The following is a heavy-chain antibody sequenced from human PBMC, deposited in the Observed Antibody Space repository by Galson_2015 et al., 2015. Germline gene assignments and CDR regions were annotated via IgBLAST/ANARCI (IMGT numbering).Heavy chain of an antibody. J-gene: IGHJ3*02. CDR3: ATDHTLTLDRDAFDI. CDR1: GYTLAELS. Sequence: SVKVSCKVSGYTLAELSIHWVRQAPGKGLEWMGGFDPEDGETVYAQKFQGRITMTEDTSTDTAYMELSSLRSEDTAMYYCATDHTLTLDRDAFDIWGQGTMVTVSS. CDR2: FDPEDGET. D-gene: IGHD2-2*03. V-gene: IGHV1-24*01.